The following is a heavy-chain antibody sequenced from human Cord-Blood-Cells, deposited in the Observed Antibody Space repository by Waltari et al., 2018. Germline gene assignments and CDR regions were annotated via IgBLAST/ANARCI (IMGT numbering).Heavy chain of an antibody. CDR1: GGSISSSSYY. J-gene: IGHJ4*02. D-gene: IGHD6-6*01. Sequence: QLQLQESGPGLVKPSETLSLTCTVSGGSISSSSYYWGWIRQPPGKGLEWIGSIYYSGSTCYNPSLKSRVTISVDTSKNQFSLKLSSVTAADTAVYYCARHAIYSSSSNFDYWGQGTLVTVSS. V-gene: IGHV4-39*01. CDR2: IYYSGST. CDR3: ARHAIYSSSSNFDY.